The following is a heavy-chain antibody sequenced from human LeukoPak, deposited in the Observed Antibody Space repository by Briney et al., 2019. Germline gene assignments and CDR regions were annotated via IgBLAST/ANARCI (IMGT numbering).Heavy chain of an antibody. CDR2: IYYSGST. D-gene: IGHD2-15*01. J-gene: IGHJ3*02. CDR1: GGSISSYY. CDR3: ARRIRDCSGGSCRPDAFDI. Sequence: SETLSLTCTVSGGSISSYYWSWIRQPPGKGLEWIGYIYYSGSTNCNPSLKSRVTISVDTSKNQFSLKLSSVTAADTAVYYCARRIRDCSGGSCRPDAFDIWGQGTMVTVSS. V-gene: IGHV4-59*08.